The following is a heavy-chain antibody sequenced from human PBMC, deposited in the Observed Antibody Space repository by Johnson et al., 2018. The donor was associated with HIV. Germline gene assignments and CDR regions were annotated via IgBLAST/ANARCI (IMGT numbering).Heavy chain of an antibody. CDR3: ARDAVINSRAFDI. J-gene: IGHJ3*02. CDR2: ISYDGSNK. CDR1: GFTFSNYG. Sequence: QVQLVESGGGVVQPGESLRLSCAASGFTFSNYGMHWVRQAPGKGLEWVAVISYDGSNKYYADSVKGRFTISRDNSKNTLYLQMNSLRAEDTAVYYCARDAVINSRAFDIWGQGTMVTVSS. D-gene: IGHD2-21*01. V-gene: IGHV3-30*19.